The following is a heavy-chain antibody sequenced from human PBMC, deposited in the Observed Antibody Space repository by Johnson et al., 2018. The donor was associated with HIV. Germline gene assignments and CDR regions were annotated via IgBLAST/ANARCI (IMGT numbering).Heavy chain of an antibody. CDR3: ARDVGGWGYRHAFDM. V-gene: IGHV3-20*04. D-gene: IGHD5-12*01. J-gene: IGHJ3*02. Sequence: VQLVESGGGVVQPGRSLRLSCAASGFTFSNAWMSWVRQAPGTGLEWVSDVNWNGARTGYADSVKGRFTISRDNAKNSVYLQMNSLRAEDTALYYCARDVGGWGYRHAFDMWGQGTMVTVSS. CDR1: GFTFSNAW. CDR2: VNWNGART.